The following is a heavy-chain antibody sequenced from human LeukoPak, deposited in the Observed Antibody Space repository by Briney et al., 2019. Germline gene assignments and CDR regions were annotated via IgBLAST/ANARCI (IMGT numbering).Heavy chain of an antibody. J-gene: IGHJ4*02. CDR3: AREANYYGSGSYLEGTFDY. Sequence: PSETLSLTCNVSGVSISTHYWSWIRQSPGKGLEWIGFIYHSGTTNYNPSLKSRVTISIDTSKNEFSLKLTSVTAADTAVYFCAREANYYGSGSYLEGTFDYWGQGSLVTVSS. D-gene: IGHD3-10*01. V-gene: IGHV4-59*11. CDR2: IYHSGTT. CDR1: GVSISTHY.